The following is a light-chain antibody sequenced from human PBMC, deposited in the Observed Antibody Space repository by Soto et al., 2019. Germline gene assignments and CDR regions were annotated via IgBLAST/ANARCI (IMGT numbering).Light chain of an antibody. Sequence: EIVLTQSPATLSLSPGERATLSCRASQSVSSYLAWYQQKPGQAPRLLIYDASSRATGIPARFSGSGSGTDFTLTISSLEPEDFAVYYCQQRSNWLFFGGGTKVEIK. V-gene: IGKV3-11*01. CDR3: QQRSNWLF. CDR1: QSVSSY. CDR2: DAS. J-gene: IGKJ4*01.